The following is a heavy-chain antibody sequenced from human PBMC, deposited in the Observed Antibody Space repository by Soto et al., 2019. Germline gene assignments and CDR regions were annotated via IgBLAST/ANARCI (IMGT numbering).Heavy chain of an antibody. D-gene: IGHD1-7*01. Sequence: ASVKVSCKASGYTFTGYYMHWVRQAPGQGLEWMGWINPNSGGTNYAQKFQGRVTMTRDTSISTAYMELSRLRSDDTAVYYCARELELQGDYYYYYGMDVWGQGTTVTVSS. CDR2: INPNSGGT. V-gene: IGHV1-2*02. CDR3: ARELELQGDYYYYYGMDV. CDR1: GYTFTGYY. J-gene: IGHJ6*02.